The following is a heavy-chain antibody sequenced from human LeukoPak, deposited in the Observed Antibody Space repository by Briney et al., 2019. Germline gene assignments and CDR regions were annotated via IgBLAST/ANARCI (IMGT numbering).Heavy chain of an antibody. J-gene: IGHJ2*01. CDR2: IYTSGST. CDR1: GGSISSYY. CDR3: ARTPMVRGSYWYFDL. D-gene: IGHD3-10*01. Sequence: PSETLSLTCTVSGGSISSYYWSWIRQPAGKGLEWIGRIYTSGSTNYNPSLKSRVTMSVDTSKNQFSLKLSSVTAADTAVYYCARTPMVRGSYWYFDLWGRGTLVTVSS. V-gene: IGHV4-4*07.